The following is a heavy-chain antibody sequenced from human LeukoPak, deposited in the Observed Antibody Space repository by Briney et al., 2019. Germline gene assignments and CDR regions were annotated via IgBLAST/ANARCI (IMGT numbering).Heavy chain of an antibody. D-gene: IGHD3-10*01. J-gene: IGHJ6*02. Sequence: VSLRLSCAASGFTFSSYAMGWVRQPPGKGLEWIGSIYYSGSTYYNPSLKSRVTISVDTSKNQFSLKLSSVTAADTAVYYCARDRGVITMVRGVMDVWGQGTTVTVSS. CDR1: GFTFSSYA. V-gene: IGHV4-39*07. CDR2: IYYSGST. CDR3: ARDRGVITMVRGVMDV.